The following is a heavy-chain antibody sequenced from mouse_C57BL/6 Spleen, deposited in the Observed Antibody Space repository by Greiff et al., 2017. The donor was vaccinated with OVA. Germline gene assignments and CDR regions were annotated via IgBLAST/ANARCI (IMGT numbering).Heavy chain of an antibody. J-gene: IGHJ2*01. V-gene: IGHV5-4*03. CDR1: GFTFSSYA. CDR2: ISDGGSYT. D-gene: IGHD1-1*01. Sequence: DVKLVESGGGLVTPGGSLKLSCAASGFTFSSYAMSWVRQTPEQRLEWVATISDGGSYTYYPDNVKGRFTISRDNAKNNLYLQMSHLKSEDTAMYYCARRYDGSSPHFDYWGQGTTLTVSS. CDR3: ARRYDGSSPHFDY.